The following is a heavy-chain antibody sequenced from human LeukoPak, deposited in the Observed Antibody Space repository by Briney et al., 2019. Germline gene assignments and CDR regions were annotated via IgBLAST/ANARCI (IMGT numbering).Heavy chain of an antibody. V-gene: IGHV4-59*02. J-gene: IGHJ4*02. CDR3: ARDPPAGTSPY. CDR2: IYYTGT. Sequence: SETLSLTCTVSGGSVTDYYWSWIRQSPGKGLEWIGYIYYTGTSYNPSLKSRVTISADTSKNQFSLKLSSVTAADTAVYYCARDPPAGTSPYWGQGTLVTVSS. CDR1: GGSVTDYY. D-gene: IGHD1-7*01.